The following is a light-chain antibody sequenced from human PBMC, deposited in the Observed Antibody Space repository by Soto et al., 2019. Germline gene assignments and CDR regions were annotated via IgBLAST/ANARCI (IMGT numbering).Light chain of an antibody. V-gene: IGLV4-69*01. Sequence: QLVLTQSPSASASLGASVKLTCTLSSGHSSSAIAWHQQQPEKGPRYLMKLNSDGSHSKGDGIPDRFSGSSSGAERYLTISRLQSDDEADYYCQTWGTGIETEVFGGGTQLTVL. CDR2: LNSDGSH. J-gene: IGLJ7*01. CDR3: QTWGTGIETEV. CDR1: SGHSSSA.